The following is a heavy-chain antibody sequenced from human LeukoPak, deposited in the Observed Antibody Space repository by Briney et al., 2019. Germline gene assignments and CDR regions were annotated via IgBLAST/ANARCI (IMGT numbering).Heavy chain of an antibody. D-gene: IGHD5-18*01. CDR2: TRYDGSDK. V-gene: IGHV3-30*02. J-gene: IGHJ4*02. Sequence: GGSLRLSCAASGFTFSSYGMHWVRQAPDKGLEWVASTRYDGSDKYYVDSVKGRFTISRDNSKNTLYLQMNSLRAEDTAVYYCAKDRHVWGYSYGETFDFWGQGTLVTVSS. CDR1: GFTFSSYG. CDR3: AKDRHVWGYSYGETFDF.